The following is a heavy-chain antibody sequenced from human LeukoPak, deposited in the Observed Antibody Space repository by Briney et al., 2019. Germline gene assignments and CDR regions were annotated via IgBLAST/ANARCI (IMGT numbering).Heavy chain of an antibody. CDR3: ARVQWRFGELGYYMDV. V-gene: IGHV3-53*01. CDR1: GFTVSSNY. CDR2: IYSGGST. J-gene: IGHJ6*03. Sequence: GGSLRLSCAASGFTVSSNYMSWVRQAPGRGLEWVSVIYSGGSTYYADSVKGRFTISRDNSKNTLYLQMNSLRAEDTAVYYCARVQWRFGELGYYMDVWGKGTTVTISS. D-gene: IGHD3-10*01.